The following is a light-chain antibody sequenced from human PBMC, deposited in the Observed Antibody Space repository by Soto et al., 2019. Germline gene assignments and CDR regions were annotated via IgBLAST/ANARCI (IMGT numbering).Light chain of an antibody. J-gene: IGLJ2*01. V-gene: IGLV1-40*01. CDR1: SSNIGAGYD. Sequence: QLVLTQPPSVSGAPGQRVTISCTGSSSNIGAGYDVHWYQQLPGTAPKLLIYGNSNRPSGVPDRFSGSKSGTSASLAITGLQAEDEADYYCQSYDSSLDVVFGGGTKLTFL. CDR3: QSYDSSLDVV. CDR2: GNS.